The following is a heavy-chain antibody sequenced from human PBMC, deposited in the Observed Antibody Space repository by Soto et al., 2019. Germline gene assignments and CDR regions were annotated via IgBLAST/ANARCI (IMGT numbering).Heavy chain of an antibody. D-gene: IGHD6-19*01. CDR2: ISSNGGST. Sequence: GGSLRLSCSASGFTFSSYAMHWVRQAPGKGLEYVSAISSNGGSTYYADSVKGRFTISRDNSKNTLYLQMSSLRAEDTAVYYCVRHSSGYPKSPFQFSDYWGQGTLVTVSS. CDR1: GFTFSSYA. J-gene: IGHJ4*02. V-gene: IGHV3-64D*08. CDR3: VRHSSGYPKSPFQFSDY.